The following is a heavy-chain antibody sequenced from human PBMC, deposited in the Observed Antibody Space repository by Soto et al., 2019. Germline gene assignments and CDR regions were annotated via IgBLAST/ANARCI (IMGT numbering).Heavy chain of an antibody. CDR3: ARSKVVPSSMRNAFDI. Sequence: QVQLVQSGAEVKKPGSSVKVSCKASGGTFSSYTISWVRQAPGQGLEWMGRIIPILGIANYAQKFQGRVTITADKSTSTAYMELSRLRSDDTAVYYCARSKVVPSSMRNAFDIWGQGPMVTVSS. CDR1: GGTFSSYT. J-gene: IGHJ3*02. V-gene: IGHV1-69*02. D-gene: IGHD2-2*01. CDR2: IIPILGIA.